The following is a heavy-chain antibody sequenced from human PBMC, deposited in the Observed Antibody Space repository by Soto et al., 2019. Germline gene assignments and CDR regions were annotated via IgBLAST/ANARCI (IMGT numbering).Heavy chain of an antibody. J-gene: IGHJ3*02. CDR3: AGRSIAVAGGLFDAFDI. CDR2: IIPILGIA. D-gene: IGHD6-19*01. V-gene: IGHV1-69*02. CDR1: GSTFSSYT. Sequence: SVKVSCKASGSTFSSYTISWVRQAPGQGLEWMGRIIPILGIANYAQKFQGRVTITADKSTSTAYMELSSLRSEDTAVYYCAGRSIAVAGGLFDAFDIWGQGTMVTVSS.